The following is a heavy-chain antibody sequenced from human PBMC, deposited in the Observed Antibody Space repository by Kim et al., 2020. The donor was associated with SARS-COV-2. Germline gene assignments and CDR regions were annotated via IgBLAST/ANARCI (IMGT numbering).Heavy chain of an antibody. D-gene: IGHD3-10*01. CDR3: TKDKGTYYYGSGIPPLFDY. CDR1: GFTFSSYG. Sequence: GGSLRLSCAASGFTFSSYGMHWVRQAPGKGLEWVAVISYDGSNTYYADSVKGRFTISRDNSKNTLYLQMNSLRAEDTVVYYCTKDKGTYYYGSGIPPLFDYWGQGTLVTVSS. J-gene: IGHJ4*02. CDR2: ISYDGSNT. V-gene: IGHV3-30*18.